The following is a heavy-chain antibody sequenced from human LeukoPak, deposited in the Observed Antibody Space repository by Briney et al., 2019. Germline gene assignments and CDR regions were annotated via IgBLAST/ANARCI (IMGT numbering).Heavy chain of an antibody. CDR2: IFYSGST. CDR3: AFNLGSGSFGFDI. Sequence: GSLRLSCAASGLTVSTNYMTWVRQPPGKGLEWIGTIFYSGSTYYNPSLKSRVTVSLVTSKNQFSLKLSSVTAADTAVYYCAFNLGSGSFGFDIWGHGTMVTVSS. D-gene: IGHD3-10*01. CDR1: GLTVSTNY. J-gene: IGHJ3*02. V-gene: IGHV4-59*04.